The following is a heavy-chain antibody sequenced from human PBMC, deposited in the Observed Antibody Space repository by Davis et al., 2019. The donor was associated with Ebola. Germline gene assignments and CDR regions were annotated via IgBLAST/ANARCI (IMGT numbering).Heavy chain of an antibody. V-gene: IGHV4-30-2*01. J-gene: IGHJ5*02. CDR3: ARGFFYLGALLMVSFPFDP. Sequence: MPSETLSLTCAVSGASIASGGYSWSWIRQPPGKGLEWIGYIYHSGSAYYNPSLKSRVTMSVDRSRNQFSLKLSSVTAADTAVYYCARGFFYLGALLMVSFPFDPWGQGTLVTVSS. CDR1: GASIASGGYS. CDR2: IYHSGSA. D-gene: IGHD2-8*01.